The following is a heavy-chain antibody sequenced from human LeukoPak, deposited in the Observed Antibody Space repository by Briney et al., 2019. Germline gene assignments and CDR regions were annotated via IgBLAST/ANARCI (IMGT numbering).Heavy chain of an antibody. V-gene: IGHV3-74*01. Sequence: GGSLRLSCAASGFTFSGYWMHWGRQAPGKGLVWVSRINSDGSSTSYADSVKGRFTISRDNAKNTLYLQMNSLRAEDSAVYYCARGPHPSYGSGSYYNGLFDYWGQGTLVTVSS. CDR1: GFTFSGYW. CDR2: INSDGSST. J-gene: IGHJ4*02. CDR3: ARGPHPSYGSGSYYNGLFDY. D-gene: IGHD3-10*01.